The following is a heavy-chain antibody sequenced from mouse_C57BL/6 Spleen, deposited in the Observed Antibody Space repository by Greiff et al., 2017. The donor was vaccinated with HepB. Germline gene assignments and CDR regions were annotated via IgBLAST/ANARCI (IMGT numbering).Heavy chain of an antibody. CDR1: GYSFTDYN. V-gene: IGHV1-39*01. CDR2: INPNYGTT. Sequence: VQLKESGPELVKPGASVKISCKASGYSFTDYNMNWVKQSNGKSLEWIGVINPNYGTTSYNQKFKGKATLTVDQSSSTAYMQLNSLTSEDSAVYYCARDIYYGNLYYFDYWGQGTTLTVSS. CDR3: ARDIYYGNLYYFDY. D-gene: IGHD2-1*01. J-gene: IGHJ2*01.